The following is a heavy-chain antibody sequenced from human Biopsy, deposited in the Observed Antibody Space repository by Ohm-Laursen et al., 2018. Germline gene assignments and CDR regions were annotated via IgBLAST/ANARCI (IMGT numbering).Heavy chain of an antibody. Sequence: SDTLSLTCNVSGGDINNYYWSWIRQPPGKGLEWIGSIFYRGSTHYKPSLKSRVNMSVDTSKNQFSLKLNSVTAADTAVYYCARDYDTSGYYYVSWGQGTLVTVSS. V-gene: IGHV4-59*04. CDR1: GGDINNYY. D-gene: IGHD3-22*01. CDR2: IFYRGST. CDR3: ARDYDTSGYYYVS. J-gene: IGHJ5*02.